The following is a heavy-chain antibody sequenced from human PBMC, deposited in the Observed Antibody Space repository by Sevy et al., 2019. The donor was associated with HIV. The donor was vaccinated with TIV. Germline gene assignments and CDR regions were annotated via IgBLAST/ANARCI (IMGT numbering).Heavy chain of an antibody. D-gene: IGHD3-16*02. CDR3: ARGFPERYTVVTPFDY. Sequence: GGSLRLSCAASGFTFSSYAMHWVRQAPGKGREWVAVISYDGSNKYYADSVKGRFTISRDNSKNTLYLQMNSLRAEDTAVYYWARGFPERYTVVTPFDYWGQGTLVTVSS. J-gene: IGHJ4*02. V-gene: IGHV3-30-3*01. CDR1: GFTFSSYA. CDR2: ISYDGSNK.